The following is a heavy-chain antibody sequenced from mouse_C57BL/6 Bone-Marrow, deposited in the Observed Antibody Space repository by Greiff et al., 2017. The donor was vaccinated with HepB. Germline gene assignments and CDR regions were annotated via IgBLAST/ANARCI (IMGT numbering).Heavy chain of an antibody. CDR2: ISSGSSTI. J-gene: IGHJ2*01. Sequence: EVKLMESGGGLVKPGGSLKLSCAASGFTFSDYGMHWVRQAPEKGLEWVAYISSGSSTIYYADTVKGRFTISRDNAKNTLFLQMTSLRSEDTAMYYCAKFTTDYFDYWGQGTTLTVSS. CDR3: AKFTTDYFDY. V-gene: IGHV5-17*01. CDR1: GFTFSDYG. D-gene: IGHD1-1*01.